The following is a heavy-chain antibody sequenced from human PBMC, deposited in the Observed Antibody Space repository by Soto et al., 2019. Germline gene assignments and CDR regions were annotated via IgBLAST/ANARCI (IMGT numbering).Heavy chain of an antibody. J-gene: IGHJ5*02. CDR1: GFTFSSYA. V-gene: IGHV3-23*01. CDR3: AKDYLPSHPLEGNWFDP. Sequence: EVQLLESGGGLVQPGGSLRLSCAASGFTFSSYAMSWVRQAPGKGLEWVSAISGSGGSTYYADTVKGRFTISRDNSKNTLYLQMNSLRAEDTAVYYCAKDYLPSHPLEGNWFDPWGQGTLVTVSS. CDR2: ISGSGGST.